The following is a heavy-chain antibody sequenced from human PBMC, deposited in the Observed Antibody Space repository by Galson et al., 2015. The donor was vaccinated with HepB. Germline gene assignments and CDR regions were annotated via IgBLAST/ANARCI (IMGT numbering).Heavy chain of an antibody. CDR1: GYTFTGSY. CDR3: ARVSYYYYYYGMDV. Sequence: SLKVSCKTSGYTFTGSYMHWVRPAPGQGLEWMGWINPNSGGTNYAQKFQGWVTMTRDMSISTAYMELGRLRADDTAVYYCARVSYYYYYYGMDVWGQGTTVTVSS. J-gene: IGHJ6*02. CDR2: INPNSGGT. V-gene: IGHV1-2*04.